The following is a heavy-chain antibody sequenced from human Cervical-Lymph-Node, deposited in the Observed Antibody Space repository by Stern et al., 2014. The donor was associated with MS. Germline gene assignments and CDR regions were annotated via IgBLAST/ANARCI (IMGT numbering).Heavy chain of an antibody. Sequence: VQLVESGAEVKKPGASVKVSCKASGYRFSTFYLHWLRQAPGQGLQWIGRIDPGSGATNYSQTFQGRLTMTRDRSNTTAYLELSGLRSDDTAVYYCARIYCSGDECYHSFDTWGQGTLVTVSS. V-gene: IGHV1-2*06. CDR2: IDPGSGAT. J-gene: IGHJ4*02. CDR3: ARIYCSGDECYHSFDT. CDR1: GYRFSTFY. D-gene: IGHD3-16*02.